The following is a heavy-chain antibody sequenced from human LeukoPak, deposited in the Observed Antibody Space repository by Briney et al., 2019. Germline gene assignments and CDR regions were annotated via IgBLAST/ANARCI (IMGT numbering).Heavy chain of an antibody. CDR3: ARVGDCSGGSCFSYYYYYMDV. Sequence: GGSLRLSCAASGFTFSSYWMHWVRQAPGKGLVWVSRINTDGSSTSYADSVKGRFTISRDNAKNTLYLQMNSLRAEDTAVYYCARVGDCSGGSCFSYYYYYMDVWGKGTTVTVPS. V-gene: IGHV3-74*01. J-gene: IGHJ6*03. CDR2: INTDGSST. D-gene: IGHD2-15*01. CDR1: GFTFSSYW.